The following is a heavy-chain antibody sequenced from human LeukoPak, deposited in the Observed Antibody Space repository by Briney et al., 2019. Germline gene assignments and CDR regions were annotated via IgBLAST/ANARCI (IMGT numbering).Heavy chain of an antibody. Sequence: GASVKVSCKASGYTFTSYDINWVRQATGQGLEWMGGIIPIFGTANYAQKFQGRVTITTDESTSTAYMELSSLRSEDTAVYYCAREVRCSGGSCYLSEYFQHWGQGTLVTVSS. CDR3: AREVRCSGGSCYLSEYFQH. V-gene: IGHV1-69*05. D-gene: IGHD2-15*01. CDR1: GYTFTSYD. CDR2: IIPIFGTA. J-gene: IGHJ1*01.